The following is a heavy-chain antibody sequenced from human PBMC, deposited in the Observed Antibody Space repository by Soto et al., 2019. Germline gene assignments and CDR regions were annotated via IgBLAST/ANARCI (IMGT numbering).Heavy chain of an antibody. V-gene: IGHV4-59*01. CDR1: GGSISSYY. Sequence: SETLSLTCTVSGGSISSYYWSWIRQPPGKGLEWIGYIYYSGSTNYNPSLKSRVTISVDTSKNQFSLKLSSVTAADTAVYYCARQLRSNIVVVPAAMDVWGKGTTVTVSS. J-gene: IGHJ6*04. D-gene: IGHD2-2*01. CDR3: ARQLRSNIVVVPAAMDV. CDR2: IYYSGST.